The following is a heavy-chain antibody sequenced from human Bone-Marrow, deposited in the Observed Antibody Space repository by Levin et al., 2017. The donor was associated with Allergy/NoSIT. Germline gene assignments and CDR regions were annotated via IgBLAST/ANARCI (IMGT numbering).Heavy chain of an antibody. Sequence: ASVKVSCKASGDTFTSYDINWVRQAPGQGLEWMGWVNPQRGNTAYAQKFQGRVSMTRNISIRTAYMELSGLTSSDTAVYYCARGPGGKRPLDYCGQGTLVTVSS. CDR3: ARGPGGKRPLDY. J-gene: IGHJ4*02. CDR1: GDTFTSYD. V-gene: IGHV1-8*01. D-gene: IGHD4-23*01. CDR2: VNPQRGNT.